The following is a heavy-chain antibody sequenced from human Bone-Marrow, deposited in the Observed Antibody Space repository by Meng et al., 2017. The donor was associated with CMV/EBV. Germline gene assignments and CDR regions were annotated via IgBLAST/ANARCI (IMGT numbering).Heavy chain of an antibody. D-gene: IGHD3-22*01. CDR1: GYTFTSYY. Sequence: ASVKVSCKASGYTFTSYYMHWVRQAPGQGLEWMGIINPSGGSTSYAQKFQGRVTMTRDTSTSTVYMELSSLRSEATAVYYCARITQTYYYDSSGYENAFDIWGQVTMVTVSS. CDR2: INPSGGST. CDR3: ARITQTYYYDSSGYENAFDI. V-gene: IGHV1-46*01. J-gene: IGHJ3*02.